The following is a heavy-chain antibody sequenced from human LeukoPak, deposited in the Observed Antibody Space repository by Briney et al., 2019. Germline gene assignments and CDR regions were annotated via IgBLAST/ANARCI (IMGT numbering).Heavy chain of an antibody. J-gene: IGHJ4*02. CDR2: IHDGGST. V-gene: IGHV3-53*01. D-gene: IGHD3-16*02. CDR3: ARTHPIGYFDY. CDR1: GFTVSSNY. Sequence: PGGSLRLSCAASGFTVSSNYMSWVRQAPGKGLEWVSDIHDGGSTYYADSVKGRFTISRDNSKNTLYLQMNSLRAGDTAVYYCARTHPIGYFDYWGQGTLVTVSS.